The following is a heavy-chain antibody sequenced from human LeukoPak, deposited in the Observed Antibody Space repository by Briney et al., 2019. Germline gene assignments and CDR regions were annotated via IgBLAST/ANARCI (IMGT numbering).Heavy chain of an antibody. V-gene: IGHV4-61*02. CDR1: GGSTSSEGYY. CDR3: ARGSTYYYDTTGYYFNYLDY. CDR2: IYNSGST. J-gene: IGHJ4*02. D-gene: IGHD3-22*01. Sequence: PSETLSLTCTVSGGSTSSEGYYWSWIRQPAGKGLEWIGRIYNSGSTNYNPSLKGRVTISVDTSKNQFSLKLTSVTAADTAVYYCARGSTYYYDTTGYYFNYLDYWGQGTLVTVSS.